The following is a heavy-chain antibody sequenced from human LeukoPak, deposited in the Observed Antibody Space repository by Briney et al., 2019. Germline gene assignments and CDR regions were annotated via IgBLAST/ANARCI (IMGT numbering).Heavy chain of an antibody. D-gene: IGHD2-15*01. Sequence: GESLKISCKASGYSFSSDWIAWVRQMPGKGLEWMGIIFPIDSETTYSPSFQGQVTISADKSISTAYLQWSSLKASDTAMYYCTRGCSGGSCSRDAMNVWGQGTMVTVSS. CDR3: TRGCSGGSCSRDAMNV. CDR2: IFPIDSET. V-gene: IGHV5-51*01. J-gene: IGHJ6*02. CDR1: GYSFSSDW.